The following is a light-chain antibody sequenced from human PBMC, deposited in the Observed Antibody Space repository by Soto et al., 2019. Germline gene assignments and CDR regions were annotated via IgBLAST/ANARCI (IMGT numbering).Light chain of an antibody. CDR1: SSDVGGYNY. V-gene: IGLV2-14*01. CDR2: EVS. J-gene: IGLJ3*02. Sequence: QSVLTQPASVSGSPGQSITISCTGTSSDVGGYNYVSWYQQHPGKAPKLMIYEVSNRPSGVSNRFSGSKSGNTASLTISGLQAEAEAYYYCSSYTSSSPKFGGGTKLTVL. CDR3: SSYTSSSPK.